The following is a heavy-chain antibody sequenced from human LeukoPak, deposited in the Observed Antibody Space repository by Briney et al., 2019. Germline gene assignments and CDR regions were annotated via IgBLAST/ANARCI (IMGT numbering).Heavy chain of an antibody. J-gene: IGHJ4*02. CDR3: ARGKTFRSTGYYTRGVFDY. Sequence: SETLSLTCAVYGGSFSGYYWSWIRQPPGKGLEWIGEINHSGSTNYNPSLKSRVTISVDTSKNQFSLKLSSATAADTAVYYCARGKTFRSTGYYTRGVFDYWGQGTLVTVSS. CDR2: INHSGST. V-gene: IGHV4-34*01. D-gene: IGHD3-3*01. CDR1: GGSFSGYY.